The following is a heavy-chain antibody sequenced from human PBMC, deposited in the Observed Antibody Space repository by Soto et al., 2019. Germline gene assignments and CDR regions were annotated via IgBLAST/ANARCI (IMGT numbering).Heavy chain of an antibody. CDR1: GGSISSGGYY. Sequence: QVQLQESGPGLVKPSQTLSLTCTVSGGSISSGGYYWSWIRQHPGKGLEWIGYIDYSGSTYYNPSLTSRVTISVDTSKHQFSLKLSSVTAADTAVYYCARGPSITMFRGEKYYFDYWGQGTLVTVSS. V-gene: IGHV4-31*03. D-gene: IGHD3-10*01. CDR2: IDYSGST. J-gene: IGHJ4*02. CDR3: ARGPSITMFRGEKYYFDY.